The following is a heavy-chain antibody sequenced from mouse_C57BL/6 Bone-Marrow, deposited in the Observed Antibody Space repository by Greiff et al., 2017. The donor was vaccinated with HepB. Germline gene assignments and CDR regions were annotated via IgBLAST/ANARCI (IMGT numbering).Heavy chain of an antibody. CDR1: GFNIKDYY. V-gene: IGHV14-2*01. D-gene: IGHD1-1*01. CDR2: IDPEDGET. CDR3: ARSTTVVAAWFAY. J-gene: IGHJ3*01. Sequence: EVKLVESGAELVKPGASVKLSCTASGFNIKDYYMHWVKQRTEQGLEWIGRIDPEDGETKYAPKFQGKATITADTSSNTAYLQLSSLTSEDTAVYYCARSTTVVAAWFAYWGQGTLVTVSA.